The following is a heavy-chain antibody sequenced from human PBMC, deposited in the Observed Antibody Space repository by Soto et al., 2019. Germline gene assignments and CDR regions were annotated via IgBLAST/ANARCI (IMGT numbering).Heavy chain of an antibody. CDR1: GGSISSYY. CDR2: IYYSGST. V-gene: IGHV4-59*01. CDR3: ARDRGGNFDY. D-gene: IGHD2-15*01. J-gene: IGHJ4*02. Sequence: PSETLSLTCTVSGGSISSYYWSWIRQPPGKGLEWIGYIYYSGSTNYNPSLKSRVTISVDTSKNQFSLKLSSVTAADTAVYYCARDRGGNFDYWGQGTLVTVSS.